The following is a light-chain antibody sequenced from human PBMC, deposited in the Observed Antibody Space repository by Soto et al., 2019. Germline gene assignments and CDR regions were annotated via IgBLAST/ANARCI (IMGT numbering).Light chain of an antibody. CDR3: QQYNNWSLT. CDR1: QSVSSN. V-gene: IGKV3-15*01. J-gene: IGKJ4*01. Sequence: EIGMTQSPATLSVSPGERATLSCRASQSVSSNLAWFQQKPGQAPRLLIYGASTRATGIPARFSGSGSGTEFTLTISSLQSEECAVYYCQQYNNWSLTFGGGIKVDMK. CDR2: GAS.